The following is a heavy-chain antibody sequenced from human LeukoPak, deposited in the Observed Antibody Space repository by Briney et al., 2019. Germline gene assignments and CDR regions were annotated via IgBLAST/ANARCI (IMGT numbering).Heavy chain of an antibody. J-gene: IGHJ6*04. CDR3: AASSGYSYYYYGMDV. CDR2: IVVGSGNT. V-gene: IGHV1-58*01. CDR1: GFTFTSSA. D-gene: IGHD5-18*01. Sequence: TSVKVSCTASGFTFTSSAVRWVCQARGQRLEWIGWIVVGSGNTNYAQKFQERVTITRDMSTSTAYMELSSLRSEDTAVYYCAASSGYSYYYYGMDVWGKGTTVTVSS.